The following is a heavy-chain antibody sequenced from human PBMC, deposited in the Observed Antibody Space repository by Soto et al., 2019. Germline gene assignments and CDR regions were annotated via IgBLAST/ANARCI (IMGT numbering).Heavy chain of an antibody. V-gene: IGHV1-8*01. CDR3: AREGLYGSIQDNTFDI. CDR2: MNPNSGNT. CDR1: GYTFNRHD. Sequence: QVQLVQSGAEVKRSGASVRISCKASGYTFNRHDINWVRQATGQGPEWIGWMNPNSGNTGYAQKFKGRATMTRDSSITTAYMDLSSLTSEDTAIYYCAREGLYGSIQDNTFDIWGQGTMVSVSS. J-gene: IGHJ3*02. D-gene: IGHD6-19*01.